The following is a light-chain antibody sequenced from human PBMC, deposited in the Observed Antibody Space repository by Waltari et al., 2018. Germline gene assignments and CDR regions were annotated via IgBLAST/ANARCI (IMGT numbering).Light chain of an antibody. CDR1: QSVSRY. CDR3: QQRSNWPFWYT. CDR2: DAS. J-gene: IGKJ2*01. V-gene: IGKV3-11*01. Sequence: EIVLTQSPATLSLSPGERATLPCRASQSVSRYLAWYQQKPGQAPRLLIYDASNRATGIPARFSGSGSGTDFTLTISSLEPEDFAVYYCQQRSNWPFWYTFGQGTKLEIK.